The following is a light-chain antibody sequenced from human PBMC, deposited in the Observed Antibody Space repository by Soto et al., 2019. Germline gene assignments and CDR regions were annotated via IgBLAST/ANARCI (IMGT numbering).Light chain of an antibody. CDR1: QSVSSN. V-gene: IGKV3-15*01. J-gene: IGKJ5*01. CDR2: GAS. CDR3: QQYNNWPPIT. Sequence: EIVMTQSPATLSVSPGERATLSCRASQSVSSNLSCYQQKPGHSPRLLFYGASTSAFGIPASFSGSGSWTEFPLSFSSLQSEDFAVYYCQQYNNWPPITFGQGTRLEIK.